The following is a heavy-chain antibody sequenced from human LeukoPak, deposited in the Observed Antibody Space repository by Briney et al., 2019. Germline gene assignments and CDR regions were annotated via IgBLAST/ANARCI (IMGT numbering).Heavy chain of an antibody. Sequence: PGGSLRLSCAASGFTFSSSAMTWVRQAPGKGLEWVSAISDSGRSTIYTDSVKDRFTISRDNSKNTLYLQMNSLRAEDTAVYYCAKAGSYAPLDYWGQGTLVTVSS. CDR2: ISDSGRST. J-gene: IGHJ4*02. D-gene: IGHD1-26*01. CDR1: GFTFSSSA. V-gene: IGHV3-23*01. CDR3: AKAGSYAPLDY.